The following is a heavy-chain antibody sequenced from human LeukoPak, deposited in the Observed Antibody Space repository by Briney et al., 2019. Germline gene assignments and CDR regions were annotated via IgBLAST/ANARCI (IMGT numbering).Heavy chain of an antibody. V-gene: IGHV3-21*01. CDR3: ARGHTVTSYFDY. D-gene: IGHD4-17*01. Sequence: PGGSLRLSCAASGFTFSIYSMNWVRQAPGKGLEWVSSISSSSSYIYYADSVKGRFTISRDNAKNSLYLQMNSLRAEDTAVYYCARGHTVTSYFDYWGQGTLVTVSS. CDR2: ISSSSSYI. J-gene: IGHJ4*02. CDR1: GFTFSIYS.